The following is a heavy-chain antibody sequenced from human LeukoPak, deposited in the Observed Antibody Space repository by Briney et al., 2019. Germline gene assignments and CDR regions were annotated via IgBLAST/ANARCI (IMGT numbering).Heavy chain of an antibody. CDR1: GFTFSSYA. CDR3: AAIYCSSTSCYAFDY. Sequence: PGRSLRLSCAASGFTFSSYAMSWVRQAPGKGLEWVSAISGSGGTTFYADSVKGRFPISRDNSKNTLYLQMNSLRAEDTAVYYCAAIYCSSTSCYAFDYWGQGTLVTVSS. V-gene: IGHV3-23*01. D-gene: IGHD2-2*01. J-gene: IGHJ4*02. CDR2: ISGSGGTT.